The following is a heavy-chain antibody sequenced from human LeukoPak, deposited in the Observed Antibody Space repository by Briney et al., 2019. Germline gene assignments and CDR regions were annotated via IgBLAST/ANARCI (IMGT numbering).Heavy chain of an antibody. Sequence: GGSLRLSCAASGFTFGDYYMSWIRQAPGKGLEWVSYISSSGTTIFYADSVKGRFTISRDNSKNTLYLQMNSLRAEDTAVYYCAKDQVNYYDSSGYYYFDYWGQGTLVTVSS. CDR1: GFTFGDYY. V-gene: IGHV3-11*01. CDR3: AKDQVNYYDSSGYYYFDY. CDR2: ISSSGTTI. J-gene: IGHJ4*02. D-gene: IGHD3-22*01.